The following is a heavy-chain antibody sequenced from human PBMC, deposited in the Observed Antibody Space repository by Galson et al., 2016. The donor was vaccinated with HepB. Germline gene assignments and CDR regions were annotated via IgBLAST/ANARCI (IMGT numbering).Heavy chain of an antibody. CDR1: GNTYSIHA. V-gene: IGHV1-69*13. CDR2: INPIFGTS. Sequence: SVKVSCKASGNTYSIHAIDWVRQAPGQGLEWMGEINPIFGTSKFAQKFQGRVSIIADESRTTIFMELSSLRSEDTAVYYCATQKTYDTSGYYSSWGQGTLVTVSS. CDR3: ATQKTYDTSGYYSS. D-gene: IGHD3-22*01. J-gene: IGHJ4*02.